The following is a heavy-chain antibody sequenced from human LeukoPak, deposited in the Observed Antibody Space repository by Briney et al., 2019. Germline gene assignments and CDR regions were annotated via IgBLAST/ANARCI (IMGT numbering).Heavy chain of an antibody. CDR1: GYTFTSYG. V-gene: IGHV1-18*01. Sequence: ASVKVSCKASGYTFTSYGISRVRQAPGQGLEWMGWISAYNGNTNYAQKLQGRVTMTTDTSTSTAYMELRSLRSDDTAVYYCARTGYCSGGSCGRDWFDPWGQGTLVTVSS. CDR2: ISAYNGNT. CDR3: ARTGYCSGGSCGRDWFDP. J-gene: IGHJ5*02. D-gene: IGHD2-15*01.